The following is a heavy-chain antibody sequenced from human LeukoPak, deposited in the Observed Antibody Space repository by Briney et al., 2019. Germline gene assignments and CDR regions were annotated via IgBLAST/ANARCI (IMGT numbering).Heavy chain of an antibody. J-gene: IGHJ3*02. CDR3: ATPSLGGGDHTKTPNYDAFDI. D-gene: IGHD2-21*02. V-gene: IGHV1-24*01. Sequence: ASVKVSCKVSGYTLTELSMHWVRQAPGKGLEWMVGFDPEDGETIYAQKFQGRVTMTEDTSTDTAYMELSSLRSEDTAVYYCATPSLGGGDHTKTPNYDAFDIWGQWTMVTVSS. CDR2: FDPEDGET. CDR1: GYTLTELS.